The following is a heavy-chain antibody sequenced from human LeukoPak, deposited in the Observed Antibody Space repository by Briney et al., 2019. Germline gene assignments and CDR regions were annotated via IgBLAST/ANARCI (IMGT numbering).Heavy chain of an antibody. D-gene: IGHD3-3*01. CDR2: IKQDGSEK. V-gene: IGHV3-7*01. J-gene: IGHJ4*02. CDR3: ARDLYDSVGGFDY. CDR1: GFTFSSYW. Sequence: GGSLRLSCAASGFTFSSYWMSWVRQAPGKGLEWVANIKQDGSEKCYVDSVKGRFTISRDNAKNSLYLQMNSLRAEDTAVYYCARDLYDSVGGFDYWGQGTLVTVSS.